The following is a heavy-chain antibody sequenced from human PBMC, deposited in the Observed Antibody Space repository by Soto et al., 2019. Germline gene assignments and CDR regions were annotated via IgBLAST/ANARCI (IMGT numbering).Heavy chain of an antibody. CDR2: IYYSGST. CDR1: GGSISSYY. D-gene: IGHD6-13*01. J-gene: IGHJ6*02. Sequence: SETLSLTCTVSGGSISSYYWSWIRQPPGKGLEWIGYIYYSGSTNYNPSLKSRVTISVDTSKNQFSLKLSSVTAADTAVYYCARGGRDQYSSKLSGMDVWGQGTTVTVSS. V-gene: IGHV4-59*01. CDR3: ARGGRDQYSSKLSGMDV.